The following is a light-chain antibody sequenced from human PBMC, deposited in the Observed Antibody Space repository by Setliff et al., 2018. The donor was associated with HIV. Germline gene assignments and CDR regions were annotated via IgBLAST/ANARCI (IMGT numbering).Light chain of an antibody. J-gene: IGLJ1*01. CDR2: ELS. Sequence: QCALTQPPSASGSPGQSVAISCTGTSSDIGSHNHVSWYQQYPGKAPKLMIYELSQRPSGVPDRFSGSKSGNTASLTVSGLQAEDEADYYCASYAGDGVHDIYVFGTGTKVTVL. CDR1: SSDIGSHNH. CDR3: ASYAGDGVHDIYV. V-gene: IGLV2-8*01.